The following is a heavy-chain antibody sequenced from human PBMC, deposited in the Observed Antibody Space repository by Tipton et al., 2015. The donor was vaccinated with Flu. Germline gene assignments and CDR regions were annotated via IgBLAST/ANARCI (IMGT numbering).Heavy chain of an antibody. Sequence: TLSLTCAVSGDYISSDYFWGWIRQPPGKGLEWIATIHRSGSTKYNPSLKSRVTISVDTSKNQFSLEMRSVTAADMAVYYCARRDFGSYVSDPKNWFDRWGQGTLVTVSS. CDR2: IHRSGST. CDR1: GDYISSDYF. V-gene: IGHV4-38-2*01. D-gene: IGHD4-11*01. CDR3: ARRDFGSYVSDPKNWFDR. J-gene: IGHJ5*02.